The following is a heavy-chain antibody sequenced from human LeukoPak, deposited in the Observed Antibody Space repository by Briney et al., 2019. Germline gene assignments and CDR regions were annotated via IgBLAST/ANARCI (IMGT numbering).Heavy chain of an antibody. J-gene: IGHJ4*02. CDR3: ALGGYGRGFDY. V-gene: IGHV3-11*03. Sequence: GGSLRLSCAASGFTFSDYYMSWIRQAPGKGLEWVSYISTSGSHTNYVDSVKGRFTISRDSAKNSLYLQMNSLRAEDTAVYYCALGGYGRGFDYWGQGTLVTVSS. CDR1: GFTFSDYY. D-gene: IGHD5-18*01. CDR2: ISTSGSHT.